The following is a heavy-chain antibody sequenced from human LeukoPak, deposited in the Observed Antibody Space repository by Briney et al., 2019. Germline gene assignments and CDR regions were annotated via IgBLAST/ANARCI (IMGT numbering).Heavy chain of an antibody. CDR3: ARVFAREDYGDYVANWFDP. D-gene: IGHD4-17*01. CDR1: GGSISSSTYF. CDR2: IYYSGST. J-gene: IGHJ5*02. Sequence: SETLSLTCTVSGGSISSSTYFWGWIRQPPGKGLEWIGTIYYSGSTYYNPSLKSRVTISVDSSKNQFSLRLSSVTAADTAVYYCARVFAREDYGDYVANWFDPWGQGTLVTVSS. V-gene: IGHV4-39*07.